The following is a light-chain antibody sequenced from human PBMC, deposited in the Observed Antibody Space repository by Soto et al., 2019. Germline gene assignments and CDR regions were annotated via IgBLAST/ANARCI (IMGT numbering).Light chain of an antibody. J-gene: IGKJ2*01. Sequence: EIVLTQSPGTLSLSPGERATLSCRASQSVGNNFLAWYQQKPGQAPRLLIYGASSRATGIPDRFSGSGSGTDFTLTISSLEPEDFAVYYCQQYGSFPYTFGHGTKLEIK. V-gene: IGKV3-20*01. CDR2: GAS. CDR1: QSVGNNF. CDR3: QQYGSFPYT.